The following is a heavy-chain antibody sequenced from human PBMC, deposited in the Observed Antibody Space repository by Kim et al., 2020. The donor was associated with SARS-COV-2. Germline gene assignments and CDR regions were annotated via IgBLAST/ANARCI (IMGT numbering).Heavy chain of an antibody. V-gene: IGHV5-51*01. CDR1: EYTFNNYW. D-gene: IGHD1-26*01. CDR3: ARAPSGTFSPYYFDY. CDR2: IYPGDSDT. Sequence: GESLKISCKASEYTFNNYWNGWVRQMPGKGLQWLGIIYPGDSDTKYNPSVQGQVTISADWSLTTAYLQWSSLKASDTAIYYCARAPSGTFSPYYFDYWGQ. J-gene: IGHJ4*02.